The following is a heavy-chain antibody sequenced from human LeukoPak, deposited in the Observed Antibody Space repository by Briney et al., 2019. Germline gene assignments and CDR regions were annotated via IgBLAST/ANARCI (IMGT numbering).Heavy chain of an antibody. V-gene: IGHV1-46*01. J-gene: IGHJ4*02. CDR3: ARGIPYYYDSSGYLRWYFDY. CDR2: INPSGGST. Sequence: ASVKVSCKASGYTFTSYYMHWVRQAPGQGLEWMGIINPSGGSTSYAQKLQGRVTMTTDTSTSTAYMELRSLRSDDTAVYYCARGIPYYYDSSGYLRWYFDYWGQGTLVTVSS. CDR1: GYTFTSYY. D-gene: IGHD3-22*01.